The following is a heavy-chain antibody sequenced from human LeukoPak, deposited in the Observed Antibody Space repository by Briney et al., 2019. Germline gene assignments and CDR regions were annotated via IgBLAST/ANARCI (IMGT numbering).Heavy chain of an antibody. CDR1: GFTFSSYA. V-gene: IGHV3-23*01. D-gene: IGHD2-21*01. Sequence: GGSLRLFCAASGFTFSSYAMSWVRQAAGKGLEWVSAVSGRGGSTYYADSVKGRFTIPRDNSKNTLYLQMNSLRAEETAVYYCAKDLPQEFSAYCGGDCLSGYWGQGTLVTVSS. CDR2: VSGRGGST. J-gene: IGHJ4*02. CDR3: AKDLPQEFSAYCGGDCLSGY.